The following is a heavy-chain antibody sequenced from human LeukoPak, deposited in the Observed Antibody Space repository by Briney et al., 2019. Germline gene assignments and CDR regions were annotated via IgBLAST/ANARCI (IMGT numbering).Heavy chain of an antibody. CDR3: AIVVVITLSPDAFDI. Sequence: GGSLRLSCAASGFTFSSYVMNWVRQAPGKGLEWVSYISSSGSTIYYADSVKGRFTISRDNAKNSLYLQMNSLRAEDTAVYYCAIVVVITLSPDAFDIWGQGTMVTVSS. J-gene: IGHJ3*02. CDR1: GFTFSSYV. V-gene: IGHV3-48*03. CDR2: ISSSGSTI. D-gene: IGHD3-22*01.